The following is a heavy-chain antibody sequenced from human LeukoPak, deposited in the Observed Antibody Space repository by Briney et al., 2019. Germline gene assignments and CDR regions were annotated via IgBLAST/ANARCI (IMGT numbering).Heavy chain of an antibody. J-gene: IGHJ4*02. V-gene: IGHV3-15*01. Sequence: GGSLRLSCVLSGIPFVDAWMSGVRQTPGKGLEWIGRITKDGTTDYAAPVQGRFTISRDNSINTFYLLMNSLKIEDTAVYYCTWMTTVLTVDFWGRGTLVTVSS. D-gene: IGHD4-17*01. CDR1: GIPFVDAW. CDR2: ITKDGTT. CDR3: TWMTTVLTVDF.